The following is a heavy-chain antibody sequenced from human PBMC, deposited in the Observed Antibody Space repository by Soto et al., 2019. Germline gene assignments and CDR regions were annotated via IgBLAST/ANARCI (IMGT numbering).Heavy chain of an antibody. Sequence: VVPMRLSWAAAGCPFSSYGRRWVRQAPGKGLEWVAVISYDGSNKYYADSVKGRFTISRDNSKNTLYLQMNSLRAEDTAVYYCAKEIGLNYYGSGSYSIWGYYYYGMDVWGQGTTVTVSS. D-gene: IGHD3-10*01. CDR2: ISYDGSNK. CDR3: AKEIGLNYYGSGSYSIWGYYYYGMDV. J-gene: IGHJ6*02. CDR1: GCPFSSYG. V-gene: IGHV3-30*18.